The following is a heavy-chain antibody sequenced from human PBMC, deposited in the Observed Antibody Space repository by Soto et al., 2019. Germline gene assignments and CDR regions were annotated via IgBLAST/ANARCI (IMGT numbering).Heavy chain of an antibody. V-gene: IGHV3-48*02. CDR2: VSSSSSSI. CDR1: GFTFSSYS. J-gene: IGHJ3*02. D-gene: IGHD6-19*01. Sequence: PGGSLRLSCAASGFTFSSYSMNWVRQAPGKGLEWVSSVSSSSSSIYYADSVKGRFTISRDNAKNSLYLQMNSLRDEDTAVYYCARERSIPVADTVRGTNAFDIWGQGTMVTVSS. CDR3: ARERSIPVADTVRGTNAFDI.